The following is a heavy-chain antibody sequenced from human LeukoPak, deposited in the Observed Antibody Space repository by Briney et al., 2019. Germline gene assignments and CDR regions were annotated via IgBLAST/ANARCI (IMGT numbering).Heavy chain of an antibody. J-gene: IGHJ6*03. CDR1: GFTFDDYT. CDR3: AKEALCSSTSCYKDYYYYYYMDV. Sequence: GGSLRLSCAASGFTFDDYTMHWVRQAPGKGLEWVSLISWDGGSTYYADSVKGRFTISRDNSKNPLYLQMNSLRTEDTALYYCAKEALCSSTSCYKDYYYYYYMDVWGKGTTVTVSS. V-gene: IGHV3-43*01. CDR2: ISWDGGST. D-gene: IGHD2-2*01.